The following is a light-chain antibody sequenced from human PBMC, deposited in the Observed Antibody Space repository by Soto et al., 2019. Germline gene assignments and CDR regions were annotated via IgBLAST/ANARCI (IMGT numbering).Light chain of an antibody. V-gene: IGKV1-39*01. J-gene: IGKJ1*01. CDR2: AAS. Sequence: DIQMTQSPSSLSAPVGDRVTITCRASQSISNYLNWYQQKPGKAPKLLMYAASSLQSGVPSRFGGSGSGTDFTLTISSLQPEDFATYYCQQSYSTPRTFGQGTKVEIK. CDR1: QSISNY. CDR3: QQSYSTPRT.